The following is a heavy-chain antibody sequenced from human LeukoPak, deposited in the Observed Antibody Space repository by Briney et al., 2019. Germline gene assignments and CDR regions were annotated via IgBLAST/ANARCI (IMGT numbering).Heavy chain of an antibody. J-gene: IGHJ4*02. CDR3: ARVGTWELQRVFDY. D-gene: IGHD1-26*01. CDR2: IQRGGSES. CDR1: GFTFTDYW. Sequence: GGSLTLSCAASGFTFTDYWMTWVRQVPAKGLEWVANIQRGGSESYYVDSVKGRFTISRENAKNSLYLQMDSLRVDDTAVYYCARVGTWELQRVFDYWGQGTPVTVSS. V-gene: IGHV3-7*01.